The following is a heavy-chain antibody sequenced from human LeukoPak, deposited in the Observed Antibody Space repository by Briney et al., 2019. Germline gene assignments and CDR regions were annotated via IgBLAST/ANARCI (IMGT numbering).Heavy chain of an antibody. CDR2: FSSSRITM. CDR3: ASDELYGSGSYTRDFYRGMEV. Sequence: GGSLRLSCAACGFTFSTYSMNWVRQAPGKGLEWVSQFSSSRITMQYADSVKVRFTISRDNAKNSLHLQMNSLRDEDTAVYYCASDELYGSGSYTRDFYRGMEVWGEGTTVTVS. J-gene: IGHJ6*02. V-gene: IGHV3-48*02. CDR1: GFTFSTYS. D-gene: IGHD3-10*01.